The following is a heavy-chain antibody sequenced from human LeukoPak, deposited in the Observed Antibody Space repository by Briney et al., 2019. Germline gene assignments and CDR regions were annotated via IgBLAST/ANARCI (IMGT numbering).Heavy chain of an antibody. V-gene: IGHV3-7*01. CDR1: RSGLTFSVYW. CDR2: IKGDGSET. Sequence: GRSLSLSCVASRSGLTFSVYWMGWVRQAPGERLEWVANIKGDGSETYYVACVEARFYVSRANSKNSAYLHMNSLRGDDTALYRCAREEYCAGPSCFAVNYMDVWGKGTTVIVSS. CDR3: AREEYCAGPSCFAVNYMDV. J-gene: IGHJ6*03. D-gene: IGHD2-2*01.